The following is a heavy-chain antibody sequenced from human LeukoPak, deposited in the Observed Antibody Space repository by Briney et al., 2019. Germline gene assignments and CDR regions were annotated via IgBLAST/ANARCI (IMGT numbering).Heavy chain of an antibody. Sequence: ASVKVSCKASGYTFTGYYMHWVRQAPGQGLEWMGWINPNSGGTNYAQKFQGRVTMTRDTSISTAYMELSRLRSDDTAVYYCARGLSRGSGSYYFRFDYWGQGTLVTVSS. CDR1: GYTFTGYY. CDR3: ARGLSRGSGSYYFRFDY. CDR2: INPNSGGT. J-gene: IGHJ4*02. V-gene: IGHV1-2*02. D-gene: IGHD1-26*01.